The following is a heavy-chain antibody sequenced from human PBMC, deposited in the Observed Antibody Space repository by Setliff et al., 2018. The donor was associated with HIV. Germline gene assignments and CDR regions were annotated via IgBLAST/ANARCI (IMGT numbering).Heavy chain of an antibody. CDR2: INSDGSSA. J-gene: IGHJ4*02. D-gene: IGHD6-13*01. CDR1: GFTFSNYW. V-gene: IGHV3-74*01. Sequence: PGESLKISCAASGFTFSNYWMHWVRQAPGKGLVWVSRINSDGSSASYADSVKGRFTIFRDNAKNTLYLQMSSLRAEDTAVYYCARDHGSSSWYGVGDYWGQGTLVTVSS. CDR3: ARDHGSSSWYGVGDY.